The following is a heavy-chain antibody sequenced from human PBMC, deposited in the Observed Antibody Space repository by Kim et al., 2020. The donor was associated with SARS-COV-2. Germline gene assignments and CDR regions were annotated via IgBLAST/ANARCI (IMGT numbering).Heavy chain of an antibody. CDR3: ARDSTGTGWFDP. J-gene: IGHJ5*02. CDR1: GFTFSNYA. V-gene: IGHV3-33*08. D-gene: IGHD1-1*01. CDR2: IWYDGSNK. Sequence: GGSLRLSCAASGFTFSNYAMHWVRQAPGKGLEWVAVIWYDGSNKYYADSVKGRFSISRDNSRHTLYLQMNSLRAEDTAVYFCARDSTGTGWFDPWGQGTLVTVSS.